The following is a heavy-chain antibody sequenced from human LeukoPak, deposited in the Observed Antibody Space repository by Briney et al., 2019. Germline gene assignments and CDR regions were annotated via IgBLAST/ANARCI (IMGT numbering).Heavy chain of an antibody. Sequence: PSETLSLTCTVSGGSISSYYWSWLRQPPGKGLEWIGYMYYSGSTNYNPSLKSRVTISLDTSKNHFSLKLSSVTAADTAVYYCARHSTVVAGNWFDPWGQGTLVTVSS. CDR3: ARHSTVVAGNWFDP. V-gene: IGHV4-59*08. CDR1: GGSISSYY. CDR2: MYYSGST. D-gene: IGHD4-23*01. J-gene: IGHJ5*02.